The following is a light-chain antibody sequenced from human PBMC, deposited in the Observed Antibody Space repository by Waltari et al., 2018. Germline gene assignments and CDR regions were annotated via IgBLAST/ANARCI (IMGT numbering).Light chain of an antibody. CDR3: QVWDGSSDHHVV. CDR2: DDK. Sequence: SYFLTQAPSVSVAAGQTARITCRGNNVGSKNVHWYKQKPGQAPVLVFYDDKDRPSGIPERFSGSNSGNTTTLIISRVEAGDEADYYCQVWDGSSDHHVVFGGGTKLTVL. CDR1: NVGSKN. J-gene: IGLJ2*01. V-gene: IGLV3-21*02.